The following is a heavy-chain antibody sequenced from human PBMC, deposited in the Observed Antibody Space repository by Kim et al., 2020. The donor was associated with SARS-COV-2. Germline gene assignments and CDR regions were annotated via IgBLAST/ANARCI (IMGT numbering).Heavy chain of an antibody. D-gene: IGHD3-3*01. Sequence: ASVKVSCKASGYTFTSYDINWVRQATGQGLEWMGWMNPNSGNTGYAQKFQGRVTMTRNTSISTAYMELSSLRSEDTAVYYCARVPARDFCSGYYTARGYYYDYYGMDVGGQGTTVTVSS. CDR2: MNPNSGNT. CDR3: ARVPARDFCSGYYTARGYYYDYYGMDV. J-gene: IGHJ6*02. CDR1: GYTFTSYD. V-gene: IGHV1-8*01.